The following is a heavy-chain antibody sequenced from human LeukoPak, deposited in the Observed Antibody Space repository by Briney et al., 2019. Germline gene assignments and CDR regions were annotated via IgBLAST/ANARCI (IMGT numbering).Heavy chain of an antibody. V-gene: IGHV3-23*01. Sequence: GGSLRLSCAASGFTFGIYAMNWVRQAPGKGLEWVSVSGSGGSTYYADSVKGRFTISRDNSKNTLYLQMNSLRAEDTAVYYCAKRASGGYYYFDHWGQGTLVTVSS. D-gene: IGHD3-10*01. J-gene: IGHJ4*02. CDR1: GFTFGIYA. CDR3: AKRASGGYYYFDH. CDR2: SGSGGST.